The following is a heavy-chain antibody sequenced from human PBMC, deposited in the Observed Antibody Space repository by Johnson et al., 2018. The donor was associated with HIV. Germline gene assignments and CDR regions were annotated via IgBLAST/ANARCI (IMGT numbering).Heavy chain of an antibody. D-gene: IGHD3-16*02. CDR1: GFTFSSYW. J-gene: IGHJ3*02. Sequence: VQLVESGGGLVQPGGSLRLSCAASGFTFSSYWMHWVRQAPGKGLVWVSRINSDGSSTSYADSVKGRFTISRDNAKNTLYLQMNSLRAADTAVYYCARDYSDYVWGSYRFGAFDIWGQGTMVTVSS. CDR3: ARDYSDYVWGSYRFGAFDI. V-gene: IGHV3-74*01. CDR2: INSDGSST.